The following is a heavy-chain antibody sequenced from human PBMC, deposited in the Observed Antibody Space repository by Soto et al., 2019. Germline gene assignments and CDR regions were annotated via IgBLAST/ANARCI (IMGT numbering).Heavy chain of an antibody. CDR1: GFTFSSYG. CDR3: ARDNLLRFLEWLDY. Sequence: GGSLRLSCAASGFTFSSYGMNWVRQAPGKGLEWVSYISSSSSTIYYADSVRGRFTISRDNAKNSLYLQMNSLRDEDTAVYYCARDNLLRFLEWLDYWGQGTLVSYSS. CDR2: ISSSSSTI. J-gene: IGHJ5*01. D-gene: IGHD3-3*01. V-gene: IGHV3-48*02.